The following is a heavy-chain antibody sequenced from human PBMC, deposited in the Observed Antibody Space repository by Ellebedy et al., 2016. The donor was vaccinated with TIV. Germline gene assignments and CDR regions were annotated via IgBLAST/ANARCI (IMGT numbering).Heavy chain of an antibody. Sequence: GESLKISXAASGFTFSNHGMTWVRQAPGKGLEWVSSISSGGETTYYADSVKGRFTSSRDSAKNTLYLLMNSLRADDTAVYYCARQPITGADDAFNIWGQGTTVTVSS. D-gene: IGHD1-20*01. CDR3: ARQPITGADDAFNI. CDR1: GFTFSNHG. CDR2: ISSGGETT. J-gene: IGHJ3*02. V-gene: IGHV3-23*01.